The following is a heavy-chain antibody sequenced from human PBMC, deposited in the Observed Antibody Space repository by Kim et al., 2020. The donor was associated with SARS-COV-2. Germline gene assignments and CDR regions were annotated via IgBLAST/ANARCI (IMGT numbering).Heavy chain of an antibody. CDR1: GGSISSGGYY. V-gene: IGHV4-31*03. J-gene: IGHJ4*02. D-gene: IGHD5-18*01. CDR2: IYYSGST. Sequence: SETLSLTCTVSGGSISSGGYYWSWIRPHPGKGLEWIGYIYYSGSTYSNPSLKSRVTISVDTSKNQFSLKVRSVTAADTAVYYCARHVDTTIVDDYWGQGTLVTVSS. CDR3: ARHVDTTIVDDY.